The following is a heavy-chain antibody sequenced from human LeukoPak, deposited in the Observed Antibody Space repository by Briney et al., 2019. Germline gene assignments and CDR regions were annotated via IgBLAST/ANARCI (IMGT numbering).Heavy chain of an antibody. CDR2: ISGSGGST. Sequence: PGGSLRLSCAASGFTFSSYAMSWVRQAPGKGLEWVSAISGSGGSTYYADSVKGRFTISRDNSKNTLYLQMNSLRAEDTAVYYCASQESRGTGVHLDAFDIWGQGTMVTVSS. J-gene: IGHJ3*02. CDR1: GFTFSSYA. D-gene: IGHD1-14*01. CDR3: ASQESRGTGVHLDAFDI. V-gene: IGHV3-23*01.